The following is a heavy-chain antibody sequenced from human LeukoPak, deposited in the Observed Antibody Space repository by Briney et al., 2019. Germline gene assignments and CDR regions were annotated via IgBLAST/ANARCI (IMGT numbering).Heavy chain of an antibody. CDR1: GGSFSNGSYY. CDR3: ARGAVVNGLDV. CDR2: VYNSGTT. D-gene: IGHD5-18*01. V-gene: IGHV4-61*01. J-gene: IGHJ6*02. Sequence: PSETLSLTCTVSGGSFSNGSYYWGWIRQPPGTRLEWIGYVYNSGTTNYNPSFKSRVTMSVDTSKNQFSLKLSSVTAADTAVYYCARGAVVNGLDVWGQGTTVTVSS.